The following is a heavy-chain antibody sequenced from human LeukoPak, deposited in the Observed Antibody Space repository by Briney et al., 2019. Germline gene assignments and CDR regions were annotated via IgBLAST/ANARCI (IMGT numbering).Heavy chain of an antibody. J-gene: IGHJ4*02. CDR1: GFTFSSYE. D-gene: IGHD6-19*01. CDR3: ARDLSSSSGWYVPFEN. CDR2: ISSSSSYI. Sequence: TGGSLRLSCAASGFTFSSYEMNWVRQAPGKGLEWVSSISSSSSYIYYADSVKGRFTISRDNAKNSLYLQMNSLRAEDTAVYYCARDLSSSSGWYVPFENWGQGTLVTVSS. V-gene: IGHV3-21*03.